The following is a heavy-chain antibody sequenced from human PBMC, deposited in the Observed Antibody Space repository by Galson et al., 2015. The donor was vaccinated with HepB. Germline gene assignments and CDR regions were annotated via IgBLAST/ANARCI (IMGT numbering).Heavy chain of an antibody. V-gene: IGHV6-1*01. CDR2: TYYRSKWYN. CDR1: GDSVSSISAA. Sequence: CAISGDSVSSISAAWNWIRQSPSRGLEWLGRTYYRSKWYNDYALSVKSRITINPDTSKNQFSLQLNSVTPEDTAVYYCARGPDGSTPTFYYGMDVWGRGTTVTVSS. CDR3: ARGPDGSTPTFYYGMDV. D-gene: IGHD2/OR15-2a*01. J-gene: IGHJ6*02.